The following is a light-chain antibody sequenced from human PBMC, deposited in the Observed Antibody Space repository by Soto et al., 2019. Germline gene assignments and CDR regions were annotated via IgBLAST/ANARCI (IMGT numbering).Light chain of an antibody. J-gene: IGKJ2*01. V-gene: IGKV3-20*01. Sequence: EIVLMQSPGTLSLSPGERATLSCRASQSVSNNYLAWYQQKPGQAPRLLIYGASARATGVPDRFSGSGSGTDSTLTITRLEPEDFAVYYCQQYGISPLMYTFGQGTKLGVK. CDR2: GAS. CDR1: QSVSNNY. CDR3: QQYGISPLMYT.